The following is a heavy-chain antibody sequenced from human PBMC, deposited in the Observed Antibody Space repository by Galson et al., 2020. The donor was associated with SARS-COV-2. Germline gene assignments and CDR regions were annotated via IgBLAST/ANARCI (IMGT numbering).Heavy chain of an antibody. V-gene: IGHV1-2*02. J-gene: IGHJ4*02. CDR2: INPNSGGT. CDR3: ARDLRLYYASGGSDY. Sequence: ASVKVSCKASGYTFTDYFMHWVRQAPGQGLEWMGWINPNSGGTHYVQKFQGRVTMTRDTSITTVYMEPSRLRSDDTALYYCARDLRLYYASGGSDYWGQGTLVTVSS. D-gene: IGHD3-10*01. CDR1: GYTFTDYF.